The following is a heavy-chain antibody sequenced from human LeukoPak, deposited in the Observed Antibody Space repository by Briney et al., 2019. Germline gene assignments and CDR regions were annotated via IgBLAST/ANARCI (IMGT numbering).Heavy chain of an antibody. J-gene: IGHJ4*02. Sequence: PGRSLRLSCTASGFTLGDYAMSWFRQAPGKGLEWVGFIRSKAYGGTTEYAASVKGRFTISRDDSKSIAYLQMNSLKTEDTAVYYCTRALYSSSPPFDYWGQGTLVTVSS. V-gene: IGHV3-49*03. D-gene: IGHD6-6*01. CDR3: TRALYSSSPPFDY. CDR1: GFTLGDYA. CDR2: IRSKAYGGTT.